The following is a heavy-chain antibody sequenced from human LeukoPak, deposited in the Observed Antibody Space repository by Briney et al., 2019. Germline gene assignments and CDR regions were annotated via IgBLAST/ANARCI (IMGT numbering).Heavy chain of an antibody. CDR3: AREREAGSYHPPFDY. D-gene: IGHD1-26*01. Sequence: SETLSLTCTVSVGSISSYYRSWIREPAGEGLEWIGRIYTSGSTNYNPSLKSRVTMPVHTSKNQFSLKLSSVNAADKAVYYCAREREAGSYHPPFDYWGQGTPVTVSS. V-gene: IGHV4-4*07. J-gene: IGHJ4*02. CDR2: IYTSGST. CDR1: VGSISSYY.